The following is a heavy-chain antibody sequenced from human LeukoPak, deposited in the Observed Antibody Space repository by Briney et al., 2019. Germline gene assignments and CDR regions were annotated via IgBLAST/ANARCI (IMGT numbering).Heavy chain of an antibody. CDR3: ARLKFYDSTGYSPGYYMDV. CDR1: GGSIISNY. J-gene: IGHJ6*03. D-gene: IGHD3-22*01. Sequence: SETLSLTCTVSGGSIISNYWSWIRQSAGTGLEWIGRIYGSGITDYNPSLKSRVTMSLDTSRKQFSPRLTSVTAADTAVYYCARLKFYDSTGYSPGYYMDVWGKGTTVSVFS. CDR2: IYGSGIT. V-gene: IGHV4-4*07.